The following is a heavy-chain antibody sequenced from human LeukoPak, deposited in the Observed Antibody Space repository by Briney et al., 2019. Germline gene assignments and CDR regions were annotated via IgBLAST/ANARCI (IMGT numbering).Heavy chain of an antibody. CDR1: GVTFSSYS. J-gene: IGHJ4*02. V-gene: IGHV3-21*01. D-gene: IGHD3-22*01. CDR2: ISTSSIYI. CDR3: ARGFPHHYDSRGIKFDF. Sequence: PGGSLRLSCAASGVTFSSYSMNWVRQAPGKWLDWVSSISTSSIYIYYADSLKGRFTISRHNAKNSLYLQMNSLRAEDTAVYYCARGFPHHYDSRGIKFDFWGQGILVSVSS.